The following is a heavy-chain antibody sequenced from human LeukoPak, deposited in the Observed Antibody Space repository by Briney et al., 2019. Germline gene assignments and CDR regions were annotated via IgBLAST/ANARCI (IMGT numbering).Heavy chain of an antibody. V-gene: IGHV3-23*01. CDR2: ISGSGGST. J-gene: IGHJ4*02. D-gene: IGHD3-3*01. CDR3: AKEVMYDFWSGYPPHLDY. Sequence: GGSLRLSCAASGFAFSSYAMSWVRQAPGKGLEWVSAISGSGGSTYYADSVKGRFTISRDNSKNTLYLQMNSLRAEDTAVYYCAKEVMYDFWSGYPPHLDYWGQGTLVTVSS. CDR1: GFAFSSYA.